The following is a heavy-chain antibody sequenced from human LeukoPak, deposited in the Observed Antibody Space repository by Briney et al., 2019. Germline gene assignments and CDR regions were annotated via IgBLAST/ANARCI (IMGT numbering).Heavy chain of an antibody. J-gene: IGHJ4*02. V-gene: IGHV3-48*01. CDR2: ISSAGSII. Sequence: GGSLRLSCAASGFTFSDYNMNWVRQAPGKGLEWVSYISSAGSIIYYADSVKGRFTISRDNVKNSLFLQMNSLRAEDTAVYYCARGWGEKGRCRGGTCNNPEFDYWGQGTLVTVSS. CDR1: GFTFSDYN. D-gene: IGHD2-15*01. CDR3: ARGWGEKGRCRGGTCNNPEFDY.